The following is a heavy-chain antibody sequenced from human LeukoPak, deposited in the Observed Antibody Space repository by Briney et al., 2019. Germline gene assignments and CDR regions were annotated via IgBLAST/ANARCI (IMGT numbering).Heavy chain of an antibody. V-gene: IGHV4-34*01. CDR1: GGSFSGYY. J-gene: IGHJ3*02. CDR3: ARGHKTGQLERRGSGAFDI. CDR2: INHSGST. Sequence: SETLSLTCAVYGGSFSGYYWSWIRQPPGKGLEWIGEINHSGSTNYNPSLKSRVTISVDTSKNQFSLKLSSVTAADTAVYYCARGHKTGQLERRGSGAFDIWGQGTMVTVSS. D-gene: IGHD1-1*01.